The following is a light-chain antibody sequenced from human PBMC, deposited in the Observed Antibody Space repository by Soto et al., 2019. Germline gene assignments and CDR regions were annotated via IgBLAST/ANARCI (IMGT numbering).Light chain of an antibody. CDR1: QTIGTS. Sequence: DIQMTQSPSSLSASVGDRVFITCRASQTIGTSLIWYQQRPGKAPKVLIYTTSTLQSGVPSRFSGSGSGTDFSLTISSLQPEDFATYYCQQSYNTPRTFGQGTKVDMK. CDR3: QQSYNTPRT. V-gene: IGKV1-39*01. J-gene: IGKJ1*01. CDR2: TTS.